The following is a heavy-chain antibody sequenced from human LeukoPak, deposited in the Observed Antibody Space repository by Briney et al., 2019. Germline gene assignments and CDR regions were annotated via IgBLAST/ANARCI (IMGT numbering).Heavy chain of an antibody. CDR2: ISASGGTT. J-gene: IGHJ4*02. CDR3: AKRSVGYDFWSGVDY. D-gene: IGHD3-3*01. V-gene: IGHV3-23*01. CDR1: GFTFSNYA. Sequence: GGSLRLSCAASGFTFSNYAMSWVRQAPGKGLEWVSAISASGGTTYHADSEKGRFTISRDNSKNTLYLQMNSLRAEDTAVYYCAKRSVGYDFWSGVDYWGQGTLVTVSS.